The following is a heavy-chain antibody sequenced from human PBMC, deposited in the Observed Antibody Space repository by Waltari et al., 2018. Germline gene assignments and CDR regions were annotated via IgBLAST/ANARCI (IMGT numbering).Heavy chain of an antibody. CDR1: GGSISSHY. Sequence: QVQLQESGPGLVKPSETLSLTCPVSGGSISSHYWSWIRQPPGKGLEWIGYIYYSGSTNYNPSLKSRVTISVDTSKNQFSLKLSSVTAADTAVYYCARVGSGYPNWGQGTLVTVSS. CDR3: ARVGSGYPN. V-gene: IGHV4-59*11. J-gene: IGHJ4*02. D-gene: IGHD3-3*01. CDR2: IYYSGST.